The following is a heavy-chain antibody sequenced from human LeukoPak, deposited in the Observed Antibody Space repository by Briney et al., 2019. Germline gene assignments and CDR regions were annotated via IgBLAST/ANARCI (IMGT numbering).Heavy chain of an antibody. CDR1: GGSMSSYY. J-gene: IGHJ4*02. Sequence: PAETLSLTCTVSGGSMSSYYGSWLRQPAGKGLEGLGRIYSTGSTNYNPSLKSRVTMSVDTSKNQFSLRLSSVTAADTAVYYCARQIASAGTACFDFWGQGALVTVSS. CDR3: ARQIASAGTACFDF. D-gene: IGHD6-13*01. CDR2: IYSTGST. V-gene: IGHV4-4*07.